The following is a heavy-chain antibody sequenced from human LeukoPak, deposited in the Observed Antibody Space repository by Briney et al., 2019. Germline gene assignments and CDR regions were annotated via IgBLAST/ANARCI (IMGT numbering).Heavy chain of an antibody. D-gene: IGHD4-17*01. CDR3: ARAEPRGAVTFDY. CDR2: ISYDGSNK. Sequence: GRSLRLSCAASGFTFSSYGMHWVRQAPGKGLEWVAVISYDGSNKYYADSVKGRFTISRDNSKSTLYLQMNSLRAEDTAVYYCARAEPRGAVTFDYWGQGTLVTVSS. V-gene: IGHV3-30*03. CDR1: GFTFSSYG. J-gene: IGHJ4*02.